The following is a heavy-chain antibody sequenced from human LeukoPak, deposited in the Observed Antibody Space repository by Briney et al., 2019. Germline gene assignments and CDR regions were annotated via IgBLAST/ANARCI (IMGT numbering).Heavy chain of an antibody. Sequence: GSLRLSCAASGFTFSSYGMHWVRQAPGKGLEWVAVISYDGSNKYYADSVKGRFTISRDNSKNTLYLQMNSLRAEDTAVYYCARVSPSKNAFDIWGQGTMVTVSS. V-gene: IGHV3-30*03. CDR1: GFTFSSYG. CDR3: ARVSPSKNAFDI. J-gene: IGHJ3*02. D-gene: IGHD4-11*01. CDR2: ISYDGSNK.